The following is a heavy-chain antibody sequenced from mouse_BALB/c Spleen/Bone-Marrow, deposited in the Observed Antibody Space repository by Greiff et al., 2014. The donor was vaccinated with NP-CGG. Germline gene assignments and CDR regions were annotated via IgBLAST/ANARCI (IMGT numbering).Heavy chain of an antibody. CDR1: GYTFTSYW. J-gene: IGHJ4*01. D-gene: IGHD4-1*01. CDR3: SREESLGDAMDY. CDR2: INPSNGRT. Sequence: QVQLPQSGAGLVKPGASVKLSCKASGYTFTSYWMHWGKQRAGKRLGGVGEINPSNGRTNYNEKFKSKATLTLDKASSTAYMQLSSLTSEDSAVYYCSREESLGDAMDYWGQGTSVTVSS. V-gene: IGHV1S81*02.